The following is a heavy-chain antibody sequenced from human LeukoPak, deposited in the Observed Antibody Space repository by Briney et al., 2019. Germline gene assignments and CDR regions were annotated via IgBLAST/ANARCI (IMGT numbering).Heavy chain of an antibody. V-gene: IGHV3-43*02. J-gene: IGHJ4*02. Sequence: GGSLRLSCAASGFTFDDYAMHWVRQAPGKGLEWVSLIGGDGGSTYYADSVKDRFTISRDNSKNSLFLQVKSLRTDDTALYYCVKEPHYYDRSGYFWGQGTLVTVSS. CDR2: IGGDGGST. CDR3: VKEPHYYDRSGYF. CDR1: GFTFDDYA. D-gene: IGHD3-22*01.